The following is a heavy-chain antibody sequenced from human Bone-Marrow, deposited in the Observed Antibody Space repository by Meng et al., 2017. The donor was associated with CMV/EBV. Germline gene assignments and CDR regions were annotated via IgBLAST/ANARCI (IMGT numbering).Heavy chain of an antibody. CDR2: ISYDGSNK. CDR1: FTFRSYA. D-gene: IGHD2-2*01. V-gene: IGHV3-30*04. J-gene: IGHJ4*01. Sequence: FTFRSYAMHWVRQAPGKGVEWVAVISYDGSNKYYADSVKGRFTISRDNSKHTLYLPLNSLPSESTAVYSCAREEFCRGSSTSCPVDYWGPRTLLTVSS. CDR3: AREEFCRGSSTSCPVDY.